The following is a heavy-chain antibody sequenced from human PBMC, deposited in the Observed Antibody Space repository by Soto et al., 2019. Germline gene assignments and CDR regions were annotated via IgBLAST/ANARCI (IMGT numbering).Heavy chain of an antibody. J-gene: IGHJ3*02. CDR2: INHSGSN. CDR3: ARGGSNDWQVAFDI. V-gene: IGHV4-34*01. D-gene: IGHD3-9*01. Sequence: QLQQWGAGLLKPSETLSLTCVVSDGSFSTYYYNWIRQSPGKGLEWIGEINHSGSNNYSPSLKSRVTMSLDTSKNQFSLKLTSVTAADTAVYYCARGGSNDWQVAFDIWGQGTMVTVSS. CDR1: DGSFSTYY.